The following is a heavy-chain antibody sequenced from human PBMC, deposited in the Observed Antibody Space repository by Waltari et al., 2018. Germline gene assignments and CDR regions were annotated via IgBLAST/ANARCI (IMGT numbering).Heavy chain of an antibody. CDR2: IYHDGTT. Sequence: QVQLQESGPGLVRPSETLSLTCDVSGYFINTGFFWGWIRQPPGKGLEWIGNIYHDGTTHFNPSLKHRLMVSLGNAKNQFSLRLDFVDVADTAVYYCARQTLGYCTSAACRRLETWGQGILGTVSS. V-gene: IGHV4-38-2*01. D-gene: IGHD2-2*03. CDR3: ARQTLGYCTSAACRRLET. CDR1: GYFINTGFF. J-gene: IGHJ5*02.